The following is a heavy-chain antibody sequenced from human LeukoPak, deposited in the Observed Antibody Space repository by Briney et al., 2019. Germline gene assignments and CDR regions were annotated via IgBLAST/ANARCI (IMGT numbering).Heavy chain of an antibody. CDR1: AGSISSNNHH. D-gene: IGHD6-13*01. J-gene: IGHJ4*02. CDR2: IYYSGST. Sequence: SETLSLTCTVSAGSISSNNHHWGWIRQPPGKGLEWIGYIYYSGSTNYNPSLKSRVTTSVDTSKNEFSLKLTSVNAADTAVYYCARDRPGGSSLDYWGQGTLVTVSS. CDR3: ARDRPGGSSLDY. V-gene: IGHV4-61*01.